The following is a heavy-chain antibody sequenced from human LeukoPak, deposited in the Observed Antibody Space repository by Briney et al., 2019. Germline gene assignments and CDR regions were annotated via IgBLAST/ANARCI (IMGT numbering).Heavy chain of an antibody. Sequence: GGSLRLSCAASGLTFSSYAMSWVRQAPGKGLEWVSAISGSGGSTYYADSVKGRFTISRDNAKNTLYLQMNSLRAEDTAVYYCGRGVAVTGFDPWGQGTLVTVSS. V-gene: IGHV3-23*01. CDR1: GLTFSSYA. CDR3: GRGVAVTGFDP. D-gene: IGHD6-13*01. CDR2: ISGSGGST. J-gene: IGHJ5*02.